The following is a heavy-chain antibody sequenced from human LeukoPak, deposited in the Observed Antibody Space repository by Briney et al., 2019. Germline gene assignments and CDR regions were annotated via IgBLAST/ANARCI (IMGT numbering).Heavy chain of an antibody. CDR1: GFSLSTSGMS. J-gene: IGHJ3*02. Sequence: ESGPTLVNPTQTLTLTCTFAGFSLSTSGMSLSWIRQPPGKALEWLARIDWDDDKYYSTSLETRLTISKDTSKTQVVLTMTNMDPVDTATYYCARSTRFLEWTGAFDIWGQGTMVTVSS. CDR3: ARSTRFLEWTGAFDI. CDR2: IDWDDDK. D-gene: IGHD3-3*01. V-gene: IGHV2-70*11.